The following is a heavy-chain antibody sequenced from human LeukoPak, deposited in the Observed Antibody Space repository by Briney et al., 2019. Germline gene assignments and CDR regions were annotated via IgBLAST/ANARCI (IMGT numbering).Heavy chain of an antibody. CDR1: GGSINSYY. Sequence: SETLSLTCTVSGGSINSYYWSWIRQPPGKGLEWIGYIHYSGSTNYNPSLKSRVTISVDTSKNQFSLKLNSVTAADTAVYHCARHDHRGGAFDIWGQGTMVTVSS. V-gene: IGHV4-59*08. CDR3: ARHDHRGGAFDI. CDR2: IHYSGST. J-gene: IGHJ3*02. D-gene: IGHD1-14*01.